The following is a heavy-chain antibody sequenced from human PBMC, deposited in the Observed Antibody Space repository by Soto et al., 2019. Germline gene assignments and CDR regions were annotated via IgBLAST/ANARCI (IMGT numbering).Heavy chain of an antibody. J-gene: IGHJ5*02. V-gene: IGHV3-23*01. Sequence: GGSLRLSCAASGFTFSSYAMSWVRQAPGKGLEWVSAISGSGGSTYYADSVKGRFTISRDNSKNTLYLQMNSLRAEDTAVYYCAKDPSSFYRQLDWFDPWGQGTLVTAPQ. D-gene: IGHD5-18*01. CDR1: GFTFSSYA. CDR3: AKDPSSFYRQLDWFDP. CDR2: ISGSGGST.